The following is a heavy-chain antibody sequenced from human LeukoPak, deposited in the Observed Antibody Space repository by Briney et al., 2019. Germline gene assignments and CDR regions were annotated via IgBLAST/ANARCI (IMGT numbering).Heavy chain of an antibody. CDR2: INPNSGGT. J-gene: IGHJ6*03. Sequence: GASVKVSCKASGYTFTSYDINWVRQATGQGLEWMGWINPNSGGTNYAQKFPGRVTMTRDTSISTAYMELSRLRSDDTAVYYCARGPSTGYYYYYFMDVWGKGTTVTVSS. V-gene: IGHV1-2*02. CDR3: ARGPSTGYYYYYFMDV. CDR1: GYTFTSYD. D-gene: IGHD1-14*01.